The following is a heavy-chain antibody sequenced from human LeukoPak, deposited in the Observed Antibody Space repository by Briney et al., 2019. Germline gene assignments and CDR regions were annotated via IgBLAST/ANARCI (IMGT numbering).Heavy chain of an antibody. Sequence: GGSLRLSCAASGFTFSSYAMDWVRQAPGKGLEWVAVISYDGSNKYYADSVKGRFTISRDNSKNTLYLQMNSLRAEDTAVYYCAREVRDRFDYWGQGTLVTVSS. CDR3: AREVRDRFDY. CDR2: ISYDGSNK. CDR1: GFTFSSYA. V-gene: IGHV3-30-3*01. J-gene: IGHJ4*02.